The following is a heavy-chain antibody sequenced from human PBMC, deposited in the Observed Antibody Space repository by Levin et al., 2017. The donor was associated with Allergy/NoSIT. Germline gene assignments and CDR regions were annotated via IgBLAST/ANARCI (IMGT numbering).Heavy chain of an antibody. CDR1: GFTFDDYG. V-gene: IGHV3-20*04. Sequence: SCAASGFTFDDYGMNWVRQAPGKGLEWVSGINWTGGRTGYADSVKGRFTISRDNAKNSLYLQMNSLRAEDTALYYCARDKGIAVAGGFDYWGQGTLVTVSS. D-gene: IGHD6-19*01. CDR2: INWTGGRT. J-gene: IGHJ4*02. CDR3: ARDKGIAVAGGFDY.